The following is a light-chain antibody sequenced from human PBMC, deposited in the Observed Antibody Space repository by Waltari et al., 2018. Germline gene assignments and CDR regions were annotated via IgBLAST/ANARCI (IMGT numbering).Light chain of an antibody. V-gene: IGKV3-20*01. CDR2: DAS. CDR3: LQYGRSPKT. J-gene: IGKJ1*01. Sequence: EIVLTQSPGTLSLSPGERATLSCRASQSVGGSYLAWYQQKPGQAPRLLIYDASSPATGIPVRFSGSGSGTDFTLTISRLEAEDFAVYYCLQYGRSPKTFGQGTKVEIK. CDR1: QSVGGSY.